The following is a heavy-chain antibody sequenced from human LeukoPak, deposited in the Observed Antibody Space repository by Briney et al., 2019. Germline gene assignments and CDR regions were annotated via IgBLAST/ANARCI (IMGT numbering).Heavy chain of an antibody. CDR3: AREGVVVTAFYYYYGMDV. V-gene: IGHV1-3*01. D-gene: IGHD2-21*02. J-gene: IGHJ6*02. Sequence: KFQGRVTITRDTSASTAYMELSSLRSEDTAVYYCAREGVVVTAFYYYYGMDVWGQGTTVTVSS.